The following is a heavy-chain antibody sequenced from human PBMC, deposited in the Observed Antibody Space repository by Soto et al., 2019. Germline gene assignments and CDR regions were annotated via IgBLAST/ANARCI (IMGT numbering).Heavy chain of an antibody. Sequence: QVQLQQSGPGLVKPSQTLSLTCAISGDSVSSNSAAWSWVRQSPSRGLEWLGRTYYRSKWYNDYAVSVRSRITFNVDTSKNQFSLQLNSMTPEDTAVCYCAGSAGWWGYFDPWGQGTLVSVSS. V-gene: IGHV6-1*01. D-gene: IGHD2-15*01. CDR3: AGSAGWWGYFDP. CDR2: TYYRSKWYN. CDR1: GDSVSSNSAA. J-gene: IGHJ5*02.